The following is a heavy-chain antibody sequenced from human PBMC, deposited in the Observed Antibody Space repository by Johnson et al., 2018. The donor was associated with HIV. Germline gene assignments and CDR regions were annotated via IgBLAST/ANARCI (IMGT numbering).Heavy chain of an antibody. CDR2: IKDDGSEK. CDR1: GFTFSSFW. J-gene: IGHJ3*02. CDR3: ARDGRGEQLVDQGDAFDI. D-gene: IGHD6-6*01. V-gene: IGHV3-7*05. Sequence: VQLVESGGGLVQPGGSLRLSCAASGFTFSSFWMTWVRQAPGKGLEWVANIKDDGSEKSYVDSVKGRFTISRDNAKNSLYLQMNSLRAEDTALYFCARDGRGEQLVDQGDAFDIWGQGTMVTVSS.